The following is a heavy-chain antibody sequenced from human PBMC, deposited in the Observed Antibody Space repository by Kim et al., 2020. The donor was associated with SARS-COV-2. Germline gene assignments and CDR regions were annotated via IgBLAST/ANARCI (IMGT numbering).Heavy chain of an antibody. CDR1: GFTFSSYA. V-gene: IGHV3-30*04. CDR2: ISYDGSNR. CDR3: ARSTDYFDY. Sequence: GGSLRLSCAASGFTFSSYAMHWVRQAPGKGLEWVAVISYDGSNRYYADSVKGRFTISREKSKTTLYLQMNSLRTEDTAVYYCARSTDYFDYWGQGTLVTVSS. J-gene: IGHJ4*02.